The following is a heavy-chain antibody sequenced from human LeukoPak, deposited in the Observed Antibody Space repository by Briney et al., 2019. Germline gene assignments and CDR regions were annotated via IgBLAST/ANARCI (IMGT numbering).Heavy chain of an antibody. CDR3: AKDFNLGPMIVVVIDYFDY. CDR1: GFTFSSYA. D-gene: IGHD3-22*01. J-gene: IGHJ4*02. CDR2: ISGSGGST. V-gene: IGHV3-23*01. Sequence: PGGSLRLSCAASGFTFSSYAMSWVRQAPGKGLEWVSAISGSGGSTYYADSVKGRFTISRDNSKNTLYLQMNSLRAEDTAVYYCAKDFNLGPMIVVVIDYFDYWGQGTLVTVSS.